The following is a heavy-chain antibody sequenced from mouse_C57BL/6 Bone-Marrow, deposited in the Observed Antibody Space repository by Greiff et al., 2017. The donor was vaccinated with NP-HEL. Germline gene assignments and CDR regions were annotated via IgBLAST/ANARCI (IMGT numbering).Heavy chain of an antibody. CDR1: GYTFTSYW. CDR3: ARDYYSNYGWYVEV. D-gene: IGHD2-5*01. Sequence: QVQLQQPGAELVMPGASVKLSCKASGYTFTSYWMHWVKQRPGQGLEWIGEIDPSDSYTNYNQKFKGKSTLTVDKSSSTAYMQLSSLTSEDSAVYYCARDYYSNYGWYVEVWGTGTTVTVSS. CDR2: IDPSDSYT. V-gene: IGHV1-69*01. J-gene: IGHJ1*03.